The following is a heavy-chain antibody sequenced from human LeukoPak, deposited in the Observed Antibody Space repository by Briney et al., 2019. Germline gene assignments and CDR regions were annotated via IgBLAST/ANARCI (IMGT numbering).Heavy chain of an antibody. CDR1: GFTFSSYD. J-gene: IGHJ3*02. CDR3: ARDTGGGAFDI. V-gene: IGHV3-13*01. CDR2: IGTAGDT. Sequence: GGSLRLSCAASGFTFSSYDMHRVRQAPGKGLEWVSAIGTAGDTYYPGSVKGRFTISRENAKNSLYLQMNSLRAGDTAVYYCARDTGGGAFDIWGQGTMVTVSS. D-gene: IGHD2-8*02.